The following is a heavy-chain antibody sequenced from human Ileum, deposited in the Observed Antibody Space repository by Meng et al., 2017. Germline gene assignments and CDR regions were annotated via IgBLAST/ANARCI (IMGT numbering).Heavy chain of an antibody. Sequence: VQLQGSGPRLVGPSETLSLACTVSGGSVSSGSYYWSWIRQPPGKGLEWIGHIYYSGSTNYNPSLKSRVTISVDMSKNQFSLKLNSVTAADTAIYFCARSSTSPASYFFDYWGQGTLVTVSS. CDR1: GGSVSSGSYY. D-gene: IGHD6-6*01. J-gene: IGHJ4*02. CDR3: ARSSTSPASYFFDY. V-gene: IGHV4-61*01. CDR2: IYYSGST.